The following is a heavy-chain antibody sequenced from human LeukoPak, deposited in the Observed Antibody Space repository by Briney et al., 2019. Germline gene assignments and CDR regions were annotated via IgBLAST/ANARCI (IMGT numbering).Heavy chain of an antibody. D-gene: IGHD3-22*01. CDR1: GFTFSSYG. J-gene: IGHJ4*02. V-gene: IGHV3-48*04. CDR3: ANSYDSSGYLHNY. Sequence: GGTLRLSCAASGFTFSSYGMSWIRQAPGKGLEWVSYISSSGSTIYYADSVKGRFTISRDNAKNSLYLQMNSLRAEDTAVYYCANSYDSSGYLHNYWGQGTLVTVSS. CDR2: ISSSGSTI.